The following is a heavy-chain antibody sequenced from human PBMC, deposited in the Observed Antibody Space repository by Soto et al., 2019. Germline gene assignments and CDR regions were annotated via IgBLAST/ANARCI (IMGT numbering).Heavy chain of an antibody. D-gene: IGHD3-10*01. Sequence: SQTLSLTRAVYGGSFSGYYWSWTRQPPGKGLEWIGEINHSGSTKYNPSLKSGVPIAVDTSKNQCSLKLSSVTAADTAVYYCAKVVYYMDVWGQGTTVTVSS. V-gene: IGHV4-34*01. CDR2: INHSGST. CDR1: GGSFSGYY. CDR3: AKVVYYMDV. J-gene: IGHJ6*02.